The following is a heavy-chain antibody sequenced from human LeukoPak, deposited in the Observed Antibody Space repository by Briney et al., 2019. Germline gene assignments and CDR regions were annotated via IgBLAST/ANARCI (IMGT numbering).Heavy chain of an antibody. J-gene: IGHJ4*02. CDR1: GFTFSSYS. V-gene: IGHV3-21*04. Sequence: GGSLRLSCAASGFTFSSYSMNWVRQAPGKGLEWVSSISSNSNYRYYADSVKGRFTISRDNAKNSLYLQMNSLRAEDTAVYYCATIGRFLEWLSYWGQGTLVTVSS. D-gene: IGHD3-3*01. CDR2: ISSNSNYR. CDR3: ATIGRFLEWLSY.